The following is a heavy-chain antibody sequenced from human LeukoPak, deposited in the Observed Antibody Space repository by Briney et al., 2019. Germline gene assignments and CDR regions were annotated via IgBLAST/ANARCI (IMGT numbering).Heavy chain of an antibody. CDR2: INAGNGNT. CDR1: GYTFTSYA. J-gene: IGHJ3*02. V-gene: IGHV1-3*01. Sequence: GASVKVSCKASGYTFTSYAMHWVRQAPGQRLEWMGWINAGNGNTKYSQKFQGRVTITRDTSASTAYMELSSLRSEDTAVYYCARAGGYDDAFDIWGQGTMVTVSS. CDR3: ARAGGYDDAFDI. D-gene: IGHD5-12*01.